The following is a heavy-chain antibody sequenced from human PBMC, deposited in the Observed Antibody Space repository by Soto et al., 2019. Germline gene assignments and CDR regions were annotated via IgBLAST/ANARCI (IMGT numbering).Heavy chain of an antibody. CDR2: ISGSGGTI. V-gene: IGHV3-23*01. CDR3: AKARGLYGSGSYYTVYDY. Sequence: GGSLRLSCPASGFTFSSYSMNWVRQAPGKGLEWVSSISGSGGTIYYADSVKGRFTISRDNSKNTLYLQMNSLRAEDTAVYYSAKARGLYGSGSYYTVYDYWGQGPRVTVSS. CDR1: GFTFSSYS. J-gene: IGHJ4*02. D-gene: IGHD3-10*01.